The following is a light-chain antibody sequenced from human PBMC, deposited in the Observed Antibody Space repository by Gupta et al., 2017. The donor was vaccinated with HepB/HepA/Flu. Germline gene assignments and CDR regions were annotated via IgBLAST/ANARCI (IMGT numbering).Light chain of an antibody. Sequence: QFALTQPRSVSGSPGQSLAVSCAGSSSNVGAYNYVFWYQQHPGKAPKLIIYDVNKRPSGVPDRFSGSKSDNTASLTISGLQAEDESDYYCCSYAGSDTYIFGTGTTVTVL. V-gene: IGLV2-11*01. CDR2: DVN. CDR1: SSNVGAYNY. J-gene: IGLJ1*01. CDR3: CSYAGSDTYI.